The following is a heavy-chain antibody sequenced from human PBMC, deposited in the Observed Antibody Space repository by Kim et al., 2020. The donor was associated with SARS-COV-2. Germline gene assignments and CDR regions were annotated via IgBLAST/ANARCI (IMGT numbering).Heavy chain of an antibody. D-gene: IGHD3-10*01. CDR3: AEDARFGDIYYFVY. Sequence: GGSLRLSCAASGFTFSSYGMHWVRQAPGKGLEWVAVIWYDGSNKYYADSVKGRFTISRDNSKNTLYLQMNSLRAEDTAVYYCAEDARFGDIYYFVYWGQGTLVTVSS. CDR1: GFTFSSYG. V-gene: IGHV3-33*06. J-gene: IGHJ4*02. CDR2: IWYDGSNK.